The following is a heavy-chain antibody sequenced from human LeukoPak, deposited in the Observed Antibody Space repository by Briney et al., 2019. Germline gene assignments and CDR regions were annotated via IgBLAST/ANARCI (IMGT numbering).Heavy chain of an antibody. CDR3: ARVNTVTKGVDWFDP. CDR2: IYHSGST. J-gene: IGHJ5*02. CDR1: GGSISSGGYS. Sequence: SETLSLTCAVSGGSISSGGYSWSWIRQPPGKGPEWIGYIYHSGSTYYNPSLKSRVTISVDRSKNQFSLKLSSVTAADTAVYYCARVNTVTKGVDWFDPWGQGTLVTVSS. V-gene: IGHV4-30-2*01. D-gene: IGHD4-11*01.